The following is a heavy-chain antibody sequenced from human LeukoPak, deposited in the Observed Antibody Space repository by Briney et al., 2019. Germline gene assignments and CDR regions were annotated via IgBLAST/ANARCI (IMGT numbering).Heavy chain of an antibody. J-gene: IGHJ4*02. CDR2: VYHSGNT. CDR1: DYSISKGYY. Sequence: SETLSLTCAVSDYSISKGYYWGWIRQPPGKGLEWIGCVYHSGNTYHNPSLKSRVTISVDTSKNHFSLSLSSVTAADTAVFYCVRVTLSGVSDYWGQGALVTVSS. D-gene: IGHD3-22*01. CDR3: VRVTLSGVSDY. V-gene: IGHV4-38-2*01.